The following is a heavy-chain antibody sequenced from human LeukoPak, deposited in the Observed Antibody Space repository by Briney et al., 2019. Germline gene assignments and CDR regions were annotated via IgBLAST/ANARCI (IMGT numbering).Heavy chain of an antibody. J-gene: IGHJ4*02. Sequence: GGSLRLSCEASGFTFNTYSMNWARQAPGKGLEWVSSIDSSGGYMFYADSVKGRFTISRDNSKNTLYLQMNSLRAEDTAVYYCARDCSSTSCYGGFDYWGQGTLVTVSS. CDR3: ARDCSSTSCYGGFDY. CDR1: GFTFNTYS. CDR2: IDSSGGYM. D-gene: IGHD2-2*01. V-gene: IGHV3-21*01.